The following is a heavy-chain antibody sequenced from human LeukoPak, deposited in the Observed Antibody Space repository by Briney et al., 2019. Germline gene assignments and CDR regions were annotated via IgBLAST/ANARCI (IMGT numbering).Heavy chain of an antibody. D-gene: IGHD1-26*01. V-gene: IGHV1-69*06. Sequence: SVKVSCKASGGTFSSYAISWVRQAPGQGLEWMGGIIPIFGTANYAQKFQGRVTMTEDISTDTAYMELSSLRSEDTAVYYCATESGSYDAFDIWGQGTMVTVSS. CDR2: IIPIFGTA. J-gene: IGHJ3*02. CDR3: ATESGSYDAFDI. CDR1: GGTFSSYA.